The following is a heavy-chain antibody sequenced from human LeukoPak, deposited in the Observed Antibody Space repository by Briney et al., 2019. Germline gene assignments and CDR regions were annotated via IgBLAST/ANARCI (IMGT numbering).Heavy chain of an antibody. D-gene: IGHD3-22*01. Sequence: GGSLRLSCAASGFGFSSYAMSWVRQAPGKGLEWVSGISGSGDNTYYADSVKGQFTISRDNSKNTLYVQVNSLGTEDTAAYYCAKGSYYDSSGSFYFDYWGQGTLVTVSS. CDR2: ISGSGDNT. V-gene: IGHV3-23*01. J-gene: IGHJ4*02. CDR1: GFGFSSYA. CDR3: AKGSYYDSSGSFYFDY.